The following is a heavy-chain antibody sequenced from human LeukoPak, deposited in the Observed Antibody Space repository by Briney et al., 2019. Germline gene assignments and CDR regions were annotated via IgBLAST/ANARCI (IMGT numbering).Heavy chain of an antibody. Sequence: ASVKVSCKASGYTFTSYYMHWVRQAPGQGLEWMGIINPSGGSTSYAQKFQGRVTMTRDTSTSTVYMELSSLRAEDTAVYYCAKDPSNYYDSSGYLDYWGQGTLATVSS. V-gene: IGHV1-46*01. D-gene: IGHD3-22*01. CDR1: GYTFTSYY. CDR2: INPSGGST. CDR3: AKDPSNYYDSSGYLDY. J-gene: IGHJ4*02.